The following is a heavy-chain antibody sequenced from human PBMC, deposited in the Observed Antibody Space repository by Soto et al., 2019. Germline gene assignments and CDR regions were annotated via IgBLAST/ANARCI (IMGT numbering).Heavy chain of an antibody. CDR3: AKDHGDAGISLIVVVPAAFDY. D-gene: IGHD2-2*01. V-gene: IGHV3-30*18. J-gene: IGHJ4*02. Sequence: AGGALRLSCAASGFPFRSYVMHWVRPAPGKGLGWVAVISYDGSNKYYADSVKGRFTISRDNSKNTLYMQMNSLRAEDTAVYYCAKDHGDAGISLIVVVPAAFDYWGQGTLVTVSS. CDR2: ISYDGSNK. CDR1: GFPFRSYV.